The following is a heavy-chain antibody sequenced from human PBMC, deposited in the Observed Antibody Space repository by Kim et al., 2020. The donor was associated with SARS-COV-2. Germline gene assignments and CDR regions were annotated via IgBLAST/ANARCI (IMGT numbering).Heavy chain of an antibody. CDR1: GFTFSNYW. CDR2: IKQDGSEK. V-gene: IGHV3-7*01. CDR3: VLYGSPRGYFDY. D-gene: IGHD3-10*01. J-gene: IGHJ4*02. Sequence: GGSLRLSCAASGFTFSNYWMSWVRQAPGKGLEWVANIKQDGSEKYYVDSVKGRFTISRDNAKNSLYLEMNSLRAEEDTAVYYCVLYGSPRGYFDYWGQGTLVTVSS.